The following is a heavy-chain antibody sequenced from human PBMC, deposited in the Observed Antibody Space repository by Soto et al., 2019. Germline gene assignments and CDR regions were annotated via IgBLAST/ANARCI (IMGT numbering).Heavy chain of an antibody. J-gene: IGHJ4*02. Sequence: PGESLKISGKVSGYFCTTYWIGWVRQMPGKGLEWMGIIHPGDSDIRYSASFQGQVTIVADRSISTAYLQWSSLKASDTAMYYCARPYCSGGRCYPNYFDYWGQGTLVTVSS. CDR1: GYFCTTYW. CDR3: ARPYCSGGRCYPNYFDY. D-gene: IGHD2-15*01. V-gene: IGHV5-51*01. CDR2: IHPGDSDI.